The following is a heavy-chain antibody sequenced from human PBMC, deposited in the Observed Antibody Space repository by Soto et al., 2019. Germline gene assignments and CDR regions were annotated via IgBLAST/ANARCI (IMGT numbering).Heavy chain of an antibody. D-gene: IGHD5-18*01. CDR3: AREAPDTAPFDY. J-gene: IGHJ4*02. Sequence: ASVKVSCKASGGTFSSYAISWVRQAPGQGLEWMGGIIPIFGTANYAQKFQGRVTITADESTSTAHMELSSLRSEDTAVYYCAREAPDTAPFDYWGQGTLVTVSS. CDR2: IIPIFGTA. V-gene: IGHV1-69*13. CDR1: GGTFSSYA.